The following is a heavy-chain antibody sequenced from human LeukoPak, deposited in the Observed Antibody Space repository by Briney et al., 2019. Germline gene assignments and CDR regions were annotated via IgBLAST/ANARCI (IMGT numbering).Heavy chain of an antibody. V-gene: IGHV1-18*01. CDR2: ISAYNGNT. Sequence: ASVKVSCKASGYTFTSYGISWVQQAPGQGLEWMGWISAYNGNTNYAQKLQGRVTMTTDTSTSTAYMELRSLRSDDTAVYYCARRAKKVPAAYGMDVWGQGTTVTVSS. J-gene: IGHJ6*02. CDR3: ARRAKKVPAAYGMDV. CDR1: GYTFTSYG. D-gene: IGHD2-2*01.